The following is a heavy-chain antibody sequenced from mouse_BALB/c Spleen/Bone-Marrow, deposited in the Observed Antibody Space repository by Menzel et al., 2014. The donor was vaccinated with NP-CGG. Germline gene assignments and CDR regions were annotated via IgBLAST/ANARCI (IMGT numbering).Heavy chain of an antibody. CDR1: GFAFSSYD. Sequence: EVQGVESGGGLVKPGGSLKLSCAASGFAFSSYDMSWVRPTPEKRLEWVAYISSGGGSTYYPDTVKGRFTISRDNAKNTLYLQMSSLKSEDTAMYYCARHEDGYYDAMDYWGQGTSVTVSS. CDR3: ARHEDGYYDAMDY. V-gene: IGHV5-12-1*01. CDR2: ISSGGGST. J-gene: IGHJ4*01. D-gene: IGHD2-3*01.